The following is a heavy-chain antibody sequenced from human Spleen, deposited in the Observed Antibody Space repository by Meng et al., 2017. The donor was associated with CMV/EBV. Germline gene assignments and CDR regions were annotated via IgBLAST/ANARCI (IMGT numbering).Heavy chain of an antibody. D-gene: IGHD2-2*01. J-gene: IGHJ6*02. CDR1: GYTFTYYY. V-gene: IGHV1-69*13. CDR2: IIPLVGAA. CDR3: ARVQVPAAVNYYYGMDV. Sequence: SVKVSCKASGYTFTYYYISWVRQAPGQGLEWMGGIIPLVGAANYAQRLQGRVTISADESTSTVYMELSSLTSEDTAVYYCARVQVPAAVNYYYGMDVWGQGTTVTVSS.